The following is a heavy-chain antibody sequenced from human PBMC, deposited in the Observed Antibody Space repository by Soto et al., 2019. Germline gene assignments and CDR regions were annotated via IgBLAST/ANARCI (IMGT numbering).Heavy chain of an antibody. Sequence: QVQLVQSGAEVKKPGSSVKVSCKASGGIFSTYAISWLRQAPGQGLEWMGGIIPLFGTPNYAQRFQGRVTITADESTSTAYMELSRLRSDETAVYYCARDRDDYGSGNYYNRIDFWGQGTLVTVSS. J-gene: IGHJ4*02. V-gene: IGHV1-69*01. D-gene: IGHD3-10*01. CDR1: GGIFSTYA. CDR3: ARDRDDYGSGNYYNRIDF. CDR2: IIPLFGTP.